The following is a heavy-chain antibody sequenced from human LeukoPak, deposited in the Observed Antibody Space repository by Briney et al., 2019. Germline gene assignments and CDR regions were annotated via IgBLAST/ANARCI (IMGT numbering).Heavy chain of an antibody. J-gene: IGHJ4*02. CDR3: ARGAWGLGYCSTTTCVFDY. Sequence: PSETLSLTCTVPGGSISSGPYCWSWIRQPAGKGLEWIGRIYTSGSTNYNPSLKSRVTISVDTSKNQFSLKLSSVSAADTAVYYCARGAWGLGYCSTTTCVFDYWGQGTLVTVSS. V-gene: IGHV4-61*02. D-gene: IGHD2-2*01. CDR1: GGSISSGPYC. CDR2: IYTSGST.